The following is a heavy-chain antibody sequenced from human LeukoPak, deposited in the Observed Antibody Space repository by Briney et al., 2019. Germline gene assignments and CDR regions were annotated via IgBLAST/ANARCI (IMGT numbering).Heavy chain of an antibody. D-gene: IGHD2-2*01. CDR2: INHSGST. CDR1: GGSFSGYY. CDR3: ARHGAYQLLDNWFDP. J-gene: IGHJ5*02. V-gene: IGHV4-34*01. Sequence: KASETLSLTCAVYGGSFSGYYWSWIRQPPGKGLEWIGEINHSGSTNYNPSLKSRITVSVDASTNQFSLKLSSVTAADTAVYYCARHGAYQLLDNWFDPWGQGTLVTVSS.